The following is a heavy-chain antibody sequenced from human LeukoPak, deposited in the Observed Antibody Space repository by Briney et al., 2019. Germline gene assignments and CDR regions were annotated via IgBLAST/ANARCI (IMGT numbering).Heavy chain of an antibody. CDR3: AKDNSSSDGGGMDV. V-gene: IGHV3-30*18. D-gene: IGHD6-13*01. Sequence: GGSLRLSCAASGFTFSNYDIHWVRQAPGKGLEWVAVISYDGSNKYYADSVKGRFTISRDNSKNTLYLQMNSLRAEDTAVYYCAKDNSSSDGGGMDVWGQGTTVTVSS. J-gene: IGHJ6*02. CDR1: GFTFSNYD. CDR2: ISYDGSNK.